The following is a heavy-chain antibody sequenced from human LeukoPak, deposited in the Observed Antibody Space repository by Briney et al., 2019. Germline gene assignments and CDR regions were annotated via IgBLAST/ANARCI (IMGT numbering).Heavy chain of an antibody. CDR1: GGSISSGSYY. V-gene: IGHV4-61*02. CDR2: IYTSGST. D-gene: IGHD3-10*01. J-gene: IGHJ4*02. Sequence: SQTLSLTCTVSGGSISSGSYYWSWIRQPAGKGLEWIGRIYTSGSTNYNPSLKSRVTISVDTSKNQFSLKLSSVTAADTAVYYCARGGSSGGFDYWGQGTLVTVSS. CDR3: ARGGSSGGFDY.